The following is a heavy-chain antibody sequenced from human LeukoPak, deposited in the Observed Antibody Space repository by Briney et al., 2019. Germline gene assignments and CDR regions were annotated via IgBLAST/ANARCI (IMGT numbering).Heavy chain of an antibody. D-gene: IGHD6-13*01. Sequence: RPGGSLRLSCAAAGFTFSSYAMHWVRQAPGKGLEWVAVISYDRSNKYYADSVKGRFTISRDNSKNTLYLQMNSLRAEDTAVYYCARVEQPPHSSSWYTTPRYYYYGMDVWGQGTTVTVSS. J-gene: IGHJ6*02. CDR1: GFTFSSYA. V-gene: IGHV3-30-3*01. CDR2: ISYDRSNK. CDR3: ARVEQPPHSSSWYTTPRYYYYGMDV.